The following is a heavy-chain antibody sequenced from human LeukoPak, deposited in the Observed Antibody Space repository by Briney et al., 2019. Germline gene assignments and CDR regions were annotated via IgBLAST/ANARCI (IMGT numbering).Heavy chain of an antibody. CDR3: ARSTTGTYHDAFDI. CDR2: IIPIFGTA. J-gene: IGHJ3*02. V-gene: IGHV1-69*13. Sequence: EASVKVSCKASRGTFSSYAISWVRQAPGQGLEWMGGIIPIFGTANYAQKFQGRVTITADESTSTAYMELSSLRSEDTAVYYCARSTTGTYHDAFDIWGQGTMVTVSS. CDR1: RGTFSSYA. D-gene: IGHD1-1*01.